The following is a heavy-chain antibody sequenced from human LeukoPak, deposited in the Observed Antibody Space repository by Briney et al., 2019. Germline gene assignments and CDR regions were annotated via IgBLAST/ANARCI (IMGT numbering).Heavy chain of an antibody. V-gene: IGHV1-8*01. CDR3: ARGGLQYPYYYFLDV. Sequence: ASVKVSCKASGYSFMSSDINWVRHATGQGLEWMGWMNPNSGNTGFAQKFHGRITIARNTSMNTVYMELSSLRSEDTAVYYCARGGLQYPYYYFLDVWGRGMMVTVSS. CDR2: MNPNSGNT. J-gene: IGHJ6*03. D-gene: IGHD4-11*01. CDR1: GYSFMSSD.